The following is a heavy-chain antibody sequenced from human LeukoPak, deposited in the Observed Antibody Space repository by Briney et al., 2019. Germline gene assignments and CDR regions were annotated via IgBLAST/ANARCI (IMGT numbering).Heavy chain of an antibody. CDR1: GFTFSSYW. J-gene: IGHJ3*02. Sequence: GGSLRLSCAASGFTFSSYWMHWVRQAPGKGLVWVSCLSSTTTYIFYADSVEGRFTISRDNAKNSLYLQMNSLRAEDTAVYYCARGGVTTSGTFDIWGHGTMVTVSS. V-gene: IGHV3-21*01. D-gene: IGHD4-17*01. CDR2: LSSTTTYI. CDR3: ARGGVTTSGTFDI.